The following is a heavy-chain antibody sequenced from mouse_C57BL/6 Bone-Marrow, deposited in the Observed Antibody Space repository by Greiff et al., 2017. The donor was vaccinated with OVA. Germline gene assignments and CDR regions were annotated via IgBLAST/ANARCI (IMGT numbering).Heavy chain of an antibody. Sequence: VQLQQSGAELMKPGASVKLSCKATGYTFTGYWIEWVKQRPGHGLEWIGEILPGSGSTNYNDKFKGKATFTADTSSNTAYMQLSSVTTEDSAIYYCARDEVWSYFDYWGQGTTLTVSS. V-gene: IGHV1-9*01. CDR3: ARDEVWSYFDY. CDR1: GYTFTGYW. D-gene: IGHD2-10*02. CDR2: ILPGSGST. J-gene: IGHJ2*01.